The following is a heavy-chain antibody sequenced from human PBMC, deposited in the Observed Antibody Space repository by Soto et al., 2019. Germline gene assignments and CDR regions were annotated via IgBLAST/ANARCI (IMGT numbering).Heavy chain of an antibody. Sequence: QVQLQESGPGLVKPSQTLSLTCTFSGGFISSGGYYWSWIRQHPGKGLEWIGYIYYNGDTYYNPPLKSRVYISIYTSKNPFSLRLTSVAAADTAVYYCARSHRDNWGSPDYFDYWGQGTLVTVSS. D-gene: IGHD7-27*01. V-gene: IGHV4-31*03. CDR2: IYYNGDT. J-gene: IGHJ4*02. CDR3: ARSHRDNWGSPDYFDY. CDR1: GGFISSGGYY.